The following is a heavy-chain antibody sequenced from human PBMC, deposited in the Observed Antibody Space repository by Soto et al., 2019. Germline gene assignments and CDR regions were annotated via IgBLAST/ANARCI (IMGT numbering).Heavy chain of an antibody. CDR3: AKDGSHCDSDCGGDFYYGY. Sequence: QVQLVESGGGVVQPGRSLRLSCAASGFTFSSYAMHWVRQAPGKGLEWVAVIAYDGSNKYYADSVKGRFTISRDNAKNTLYLQMNSLRAEDTAVYYCAKDGSHCDSDCGGDFYYGYWGQGNLGTVSS. J-gene: IGHJ4*02. CDR1: GFTFSSYA. V-gene: IGHV3-30*18. CDR2: IAYDGSNK. D-gene: IGHD2-21*02.